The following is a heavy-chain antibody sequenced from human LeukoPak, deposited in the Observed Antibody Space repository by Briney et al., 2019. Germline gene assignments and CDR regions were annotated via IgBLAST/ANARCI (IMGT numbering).Heavy chain of an antibody. CDR3: ARGPARLLWFGEATGPFDY. D-gene: IGHD3-10*01. J-gene: IGHJ4*02. Sequence: PSETLSLTCAVYGGSFSGYYWSWIRQPPGKGLEWIGEINHSGSTNYNPSLKSRVTISVDTSKNQFSLKLSSVTAADTAVYYCARGPARLLWFGEATGPFDYWGQGTLVTVSP. V-gene: IGHV4-34*01. CDR2: INHSGST. CDR1: GGSFSGYY.